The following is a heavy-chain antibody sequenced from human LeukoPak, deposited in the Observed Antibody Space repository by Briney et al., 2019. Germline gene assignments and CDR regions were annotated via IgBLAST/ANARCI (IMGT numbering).Heavy chain of an antibody. CDR1: GFTVSSNY. V-gene: IGHV3-66*01. Sequence: GGSLRLSCAASGFTVSSNYMSWVRQAPGKGLEWVSVIYSGGSTYYADSVKGSFTISRDNTQNTLYLQMNSLRAEDTAVYYCASYYYDSSGYGYFDYWGQGTLVTVSS. CDR2: IYSGGST. D-gene: IGHD3-22*01. J-gene: IGHJ4*02. CDR3: ASYYYDSSGYGYFDY.